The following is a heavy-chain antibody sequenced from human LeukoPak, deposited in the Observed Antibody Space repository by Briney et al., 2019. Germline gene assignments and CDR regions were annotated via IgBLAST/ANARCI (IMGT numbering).Heavy chain of an antibody. CDR3: ARGAPMITFGGVIVRFDY. CDR1: GFTFSSYA. Sequence: GGSLRLSCAASGFTFSSYAMHWVRQAPGKGLGWVAVISYDGSNKHYADSVKGRFTISRDNSKNTLYLQMNSLRAEDTAVYYCARGAPMITFGGVIVRFDYWGQGTLVTVSS. CDR2: ISYDGSNK. V-gene: IGHV3-30-3*01. D-gene: IGHD3-16*02. J-gene: IGHJ4*02.